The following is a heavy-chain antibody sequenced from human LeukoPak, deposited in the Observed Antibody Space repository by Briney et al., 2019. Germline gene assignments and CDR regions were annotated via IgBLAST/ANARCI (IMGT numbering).Heavy chain of an antibody. V-gene: IGHV3-15*01. CDR2: IKSKTDGGTT. J-gene: IGHJ4*02. D-gene: IGHD3-3*01. Sequence: PGGSLRLSCAASGFTFSNAWMSWVRQAPGKGLEWVGRIKSKTDGGTTDYAAPVKGRFTISRDDSKNTLYLQMNSLKTEDTAVYYCTTQPHSTYYDFWRGYLFDYWGQGTLVTVSS. CDR1: GFTFSNAW. CDR3: TTQPHSTYYDFWRGYLFDY.